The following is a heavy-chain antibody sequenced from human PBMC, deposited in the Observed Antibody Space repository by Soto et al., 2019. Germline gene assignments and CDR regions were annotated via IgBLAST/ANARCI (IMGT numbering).Heavy chain of an antibody. D-gene: IGHD3-3*01. CDR1: GGSISSHY. CDR3: ARVLFGRGNWFDP. J-gene: IGHJ5*02. V-gene: IGHV4-59*11. CDR2: IYYSGST. Sequence: SDTLSLTCSVSGGSISSHYWSWIRQPPGKGLEWIGYIYYSGSTNYNPSLKSRVTISVDTSKNQFSLKLSSVTAADTAVYYCARVLFGRGNWFDPWGQGTLVTVSS.